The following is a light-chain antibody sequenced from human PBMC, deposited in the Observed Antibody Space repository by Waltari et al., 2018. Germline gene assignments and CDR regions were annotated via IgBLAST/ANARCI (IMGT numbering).Light chain of an antibody. J-gene: IGLJ1*01. V-gene: IGLV1-47*01. Sequence: QSVLTQPPSASGTPAQRVTISCSGSSSHIGSNYVYWYQQLPGTAPKLLIYRNNQRPSGVPDRFSGSKSGTSASLAISGLRSEDEADYYCAAWDDSLSAFYVFGTGTKVTVL. CDR1: SSHIGSNY. CDR2: RNN. CDR3: AAWDDSLSAFYV.